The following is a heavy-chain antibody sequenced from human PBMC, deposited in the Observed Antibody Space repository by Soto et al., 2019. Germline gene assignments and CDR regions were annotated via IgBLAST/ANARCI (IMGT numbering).Heavy chain of an antibody. CDR2: ISPGGTT. D-gene: IGHD6-6*01. J-gene: IGHJ4*02. Sequence: SETLSLTCSLYSGSLSGYYWSWIRQPPGKGLEWIGEISPGGTTNYSPSLKSRVSISVDTSKNQFSLNLTSLTAADTAVYYCARAPKVSGSAQTRPDFWGQGSLVTVSS. V-gene: IGHV4-34*01. CDR3: ARAPKVSGSAQTRPDF. CDR1: SGSLSGYY.